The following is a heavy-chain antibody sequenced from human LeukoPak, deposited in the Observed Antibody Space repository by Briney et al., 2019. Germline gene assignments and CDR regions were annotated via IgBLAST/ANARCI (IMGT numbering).Heavy chain of an antibody. CDR2: INHSGST. Sequence: SETLSLTCAVYGGSFSDYYWSWIRQPPGKGVEWMGEINHSGSTNYNPSLKSRLTISVDTSKKQFSLQLSSVTAADTAVYYCARKVGATTYPDWFDPWGQGTLVTVS. CDR1: GGSFSDYY. CDR3: ARKVGATTYPDWFDP. J-gene: IGHJ5*02. V-gene: IGHV4-34*01. D-gene: IGHD1-26*01.